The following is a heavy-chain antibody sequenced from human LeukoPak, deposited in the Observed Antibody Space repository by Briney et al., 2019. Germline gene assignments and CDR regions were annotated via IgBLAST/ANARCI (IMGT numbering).Heavy chain of an antibody. D-gene: IGHD5-18*01. Sequence: WGSVKVSCKAFGYTFKGFYMHWARQAPGQGLEWMGWINPNSGVTNFAQKFQGRVSMTRDTSINTAYMDLASLRSDDTAVYYCATGGYSYGFVRVFDIWGQGTMVTVSS. V-gene: IGHV1-2*02. J-gene: IGHJ3*02. CDR1: GYTFKGFY. CDR2: INPNSGVT. CDR3: ATGGYSYGFVRVFDI.